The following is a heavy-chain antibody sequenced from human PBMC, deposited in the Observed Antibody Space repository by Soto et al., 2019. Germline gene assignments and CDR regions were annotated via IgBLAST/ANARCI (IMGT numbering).Heavy chain of an antibody. D-gene: IGHD1-1*01. CDR2: IMPIFRTP. CDR3: ARDKDRLQLGGNYYYILDV. J-gene: IGHJ6*02. CDR1: GGTFSNSA. Sequence: QVQLEQSGAEVKKPGSSVKVSCKTSGGTFSNSAISWVRQAPGQGLEWMGGIMPIFRTPDYAQKFQDRVTXTXDXPTSTVYMELRGLRSDDTAVYYCARDKDRLQLGGNYYYILDVWGQGTTVTVSS. V-gene: IGHV1-69*05.